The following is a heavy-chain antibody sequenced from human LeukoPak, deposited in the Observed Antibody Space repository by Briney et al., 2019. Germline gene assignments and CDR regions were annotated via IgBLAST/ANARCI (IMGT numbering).Heavy chain of an antibody. CDR3: ARVRDSYGLIDY. CDR1: GYTFTSYY. J-gene: IGHJ4*02. D-gene: IGHD5-18*01. CDR2: INPSGGST. V-gene: IGHV1-46*01. Sequence: ASVKICCKASGYTFTSYYMHWVRQAPGQGLEWMGIINPSGGSTSYAQKFQGRVTMTRDTSTSTVYMELSSLRSEDTAVYYCARVRDSYGLIDYWGQGTLVTVSS.